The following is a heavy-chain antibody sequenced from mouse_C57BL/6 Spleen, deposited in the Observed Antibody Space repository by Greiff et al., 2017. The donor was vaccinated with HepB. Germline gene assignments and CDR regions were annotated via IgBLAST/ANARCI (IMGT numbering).Heavy chain of an antibody. D-gene: IGHD1-1*01. Sequence: EVQLQQSGPELVKPGASVKISCKASGYTFTDYYMNWVKQSHGKSLEWIGDINPNNGGTSYNQKFKGKATLTVDKSSSTAYMERRSLTSEDSAVYYCAPLLRGFDYWGQGTTLTVSS. V-gene: IGHV1-26*01. CDR3: APLLRGFDY. J-gene: IGHJ2*01. CDR2: INPNNGGT. CDR1: GYTFTDYY.